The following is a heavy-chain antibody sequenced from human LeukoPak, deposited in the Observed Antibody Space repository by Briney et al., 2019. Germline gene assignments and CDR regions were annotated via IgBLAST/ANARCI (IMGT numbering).Heavy chain of an antibody. CDR2: IYYSGST. J-gene: IGHJ4*02. CDR1: GGSISSYY. D-gene: IGHD3-10*01. CDR3: ARDHGLPSGDPFDY. Sequence: PSETLSLTCTVSGGSISSYYWSWIRQPPGKGLEWIGYIYYSGSTNYNPSLKSRVTISVDTSKNQFSLKLSSVTAADTAVYYCARDHGLPSGDPFDYWGQGTLVTVSS. V-gene: IGHV4-59*01.